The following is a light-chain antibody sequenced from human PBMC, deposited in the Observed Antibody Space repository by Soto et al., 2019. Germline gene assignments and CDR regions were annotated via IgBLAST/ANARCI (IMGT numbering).Light chain of an antibody. Sequence: DIVMTQSPDSLAVSLGERATINCKSSQSVLYSSNNKNYLAWYQHKPGQPPKLLIYWASTRESGVPDRFSGSGSGTDFTLTISSLQAEGVAVYYCQQYYSNPLSFGQGTKLEIK. V-gene: IGKV4-1*01. CDR1: QSVLYSSNNKNY. CDR3: QQYYSNPLS. CDR2: WAS. J-gene: IGKJ2*03.